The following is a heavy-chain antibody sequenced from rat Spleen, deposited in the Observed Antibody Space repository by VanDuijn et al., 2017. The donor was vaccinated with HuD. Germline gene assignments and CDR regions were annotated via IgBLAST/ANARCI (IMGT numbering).Heavy chain of an antibody. V-gene: IGHV5-58*01. CDR2: ISTGGGNT. D-gene: IGHD1-7*01. J-gene: IGHJ2*01. Sequence: EVQLVETGGGLVQPGRSLKLSCVASGFTFSSYWMYWIRQAPTKGLEWVASISTGGGNTYYRDSVKGRFTISRDNAKSTLYLQMNSLRSEDTATYYCTTVVQGHGFAFEHWGQGVMVTVSS. CDR3: TTVVQGHGFAFEH. CDR1: GFTFSSYW.